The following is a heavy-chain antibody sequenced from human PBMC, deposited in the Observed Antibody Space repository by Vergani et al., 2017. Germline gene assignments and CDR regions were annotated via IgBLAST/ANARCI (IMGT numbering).Heavy chain of an antibody. CDR1: GYTFTGYY. J-gene: IGHJ5*02. V-gene: IGHV1-2*02. D-gene: IGHD2-2*02. Sequence: QVQLVQSGAEVKKHGASVKVSCKASGYTFTGYYMNWVRQAPGQGLEWMGWINPNSGGPHYAQKFQGRVTRTRDTSTSTVFMELSGLRAEDTAVYYCARGCGSTSCYKRVEDLFDPWGQGTLVTVSS. CDR2: INPNSGGP. CDR3: ARGCGSTSCYKRVEDLFDP.